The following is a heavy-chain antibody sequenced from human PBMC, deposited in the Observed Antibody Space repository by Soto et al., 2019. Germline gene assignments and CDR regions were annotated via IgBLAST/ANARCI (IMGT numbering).Heavy chain of an antibody. CDR2: IVPIFGTT. J-gene: IGHJ6*02. CDR3: ARVEAVAGMYNSHGLDV. Sequence: QVQLVQSGAEVKKPGSSVKVSCKVSGGTFSNYAIDWVRLAPGHGLEWMGGIVPIFGTTYYTQKFQGRATIIADDSTTTSYLELSSLRSEDTAIYSCARVEAVAGMYNSHGLDVWGQGTAVTVSS. D-gene: IGHD6-19*01. V-gene: IGHV1-69*12. CDR1: GGTFSNYA.